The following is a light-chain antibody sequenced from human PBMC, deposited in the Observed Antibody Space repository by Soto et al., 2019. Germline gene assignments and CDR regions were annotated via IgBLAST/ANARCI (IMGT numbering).Light chain of an antibody. CDR2: DVS. V-gene: IGLV2-11*01. J-gene: IGLJ3*02. CDR1: SSDVGGYNY. Sequence: QSVLTQPRSVSGSPGQSVTISCTGTSSDVGGYNYVSWYQQHPGKAPKLIIYDVSKRPSGVPDRFSGSKSANTASLTISGLQAEDEADYYCCSYVGSYSFVFGGGTKLTVL. CDR3: CSYVGSYSFV.